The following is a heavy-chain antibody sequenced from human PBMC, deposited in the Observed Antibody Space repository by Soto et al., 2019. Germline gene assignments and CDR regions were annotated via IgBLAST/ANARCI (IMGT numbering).Heavy chain of an antibody. CDR1: GYTFATYG. D-gene: IGHD1-26*01. CDR3: AREEPPGHFYYGMDV. Sequence: QVQLVQSGAEVKKPGASVQVSCKASGYTFATYGISWVRQAPGQGLEWMGWISAYTGNTNYAQKLQGRLSMTTDTSTTTAYMELRSLKSDDTAIYYCAREEPPGHFYYGMDVWGQGTTVTVSS. J-gene: IGHJ6*02. V-gene: IGHV1-18*01. CDR2: ISAYTGNT.